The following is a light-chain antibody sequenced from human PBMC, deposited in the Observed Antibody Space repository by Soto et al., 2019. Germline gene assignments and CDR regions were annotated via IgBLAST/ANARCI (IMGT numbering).Light chain of an antibody. CDR3: SSFTSSSTQV. V-gene: IGLV2-14*01. Sequence: QSVLTQPASVSGSLGQSITISCTGTSSDVGGYNYVSWYQQHPGKVPKLMIYEVHNRPSGVSNRFSGSKSANTASLTISGLQADDEADYYCSSFTSSSTQVFGGGTKLTVL. CDR1: SSDVGGYNY. J-gene: IGLJ3*02. CDR2: EVH.